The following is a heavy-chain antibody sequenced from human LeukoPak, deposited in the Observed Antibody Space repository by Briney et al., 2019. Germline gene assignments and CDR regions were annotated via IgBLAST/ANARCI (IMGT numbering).Heavy chain of an antibody. CDR3: AKARPQRISWYYDSSGYASGMDV. D-gene: IGHD3-22*01. Sequence: PGRSLRLSCAASGFTFDDYAMHWVRQAPGKGLEWVSGISWNSGSIGYADSVKGRFTISRDNAKNSLYLQMNSLRAEDTALYYCAKARPQRISWYYDSSGYASGMDVWGQGTTVTVSS. CDR1: GFTFDDYA. V-gene: IGHV3-9*01. J-gene: IGHJ6*02. CDR2: ISWNSGSI.